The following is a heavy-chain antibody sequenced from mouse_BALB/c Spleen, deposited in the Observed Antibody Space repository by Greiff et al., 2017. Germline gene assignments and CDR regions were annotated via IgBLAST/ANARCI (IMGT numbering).Heavy chain of an antibody. CDR3: AREGELGFMDY. CDR2: INPSTGYT. J-gene: IGHJ3*01. D-gene: IGHD4-1*01. V-gene: IGHV1-7*01. Sequence: QVQLQQSGAELAKPGASVKMSCKASGYTFTSYWMHWVKQRPGQGLEWIGYINPSTGYTEYNQKFKDKATLTADKSSSTAYMQLSSLTSEDSAVYYCAREGELGFMDYWGQGTLVTVSA. CDR1: GYTFTSYW.